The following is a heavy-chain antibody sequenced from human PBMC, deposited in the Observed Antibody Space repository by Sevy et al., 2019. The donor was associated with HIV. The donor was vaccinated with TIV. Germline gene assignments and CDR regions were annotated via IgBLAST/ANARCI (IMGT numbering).Heavy chain of an antibody. CDR1: GFSVSRNH. Sequence: GESLKISCADSGFSVSRNHINWVRQAPGKGQEWISVIYSDGTTQYADSVKGRFTISRDTSNNTVYLQVSSLRADDTAVYYCARRLSSAWYFDFWGQGTLVTVSS. CDR3: ARRLSSAWYFDF. D-gene: IGHD6-19*01. V-gene: IGHV3-53*01. CDR2: IYSDGTT. J-gene: IGHJ4*02.